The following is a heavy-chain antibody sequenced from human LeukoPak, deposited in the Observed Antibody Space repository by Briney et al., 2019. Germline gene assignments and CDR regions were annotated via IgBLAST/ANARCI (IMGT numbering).Heavy chain of an antibody. Sequence: ASVKVSCKASGYTFTGYYMHWVRQAPGQGLEWMGWINPNSGGTNYAQKFQGRVTMTRDTSISTAYMELSRLRSDDTAVYYCARENSSSPSYDAFDIWGQGTMVTASS. CDR2: INPNSGGT. CDR1: GYTFTGYY. CDR3: ARENSSSPSYDAFDI. J-gene: IGHJ3*02. D-gene: IGHD6-6*01. V-gene: IGHV1-2*02.